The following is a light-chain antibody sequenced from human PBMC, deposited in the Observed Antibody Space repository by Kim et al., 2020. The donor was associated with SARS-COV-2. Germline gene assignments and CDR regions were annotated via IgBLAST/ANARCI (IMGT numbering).Light chain of an antibody. V-gene: IGKV4-1*01. CDR3: QHYYSTPLT. Sequence: DIVMTQSPDSLAVSLGERATINCKSSQSVLHSSNNKNYLAWYQQKPAQPPKLLIYWASTRESGVPDRFTGSGSGTDFTLTISSLQAEDVAVYYCQHYYSTPLTFGGGTKVDIK. J-gene: IGKJ4*01. CDR2: WAS. CDR1: QSVLHSSNNKNY.